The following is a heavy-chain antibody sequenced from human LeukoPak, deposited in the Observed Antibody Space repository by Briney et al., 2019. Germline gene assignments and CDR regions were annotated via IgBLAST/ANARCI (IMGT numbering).Heavy chain of an antibody. V-gene: IGHV4-59*01. Sequence: SETLSLTCTVSGGSISSYYWSWIRQPPGKGLEWIGYIYYSGSTNYNPSLKSRVTISVDTSKNQFSLKLSSVTAADTAVYYCARGKGSPDYWGQGTLVTVSS. CDR3: ARGKGSPDY. J-gene: IGHJ4*02. CDR2: IYYSGST. CDR1: GGSISSYY.